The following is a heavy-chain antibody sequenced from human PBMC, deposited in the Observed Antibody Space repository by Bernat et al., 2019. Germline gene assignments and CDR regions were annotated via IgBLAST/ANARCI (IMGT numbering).Heavy chain of an antibody. CDR2: IYYSGST. CDR1: GGSISSSSYY. J-gene: IGHJ4*02. V-gene: IGHV4-39*01. Sequence: QLQLQESGPGLVKPSETLSLTCTVSGGSISSSSYYCGWIRQPPGKGLAWIGSIYYSGSTYYNPSLKSRVTISVYTSKSQFSLKLISVTAADAAVYYCARPGYDFRVHWGQGTLVTVSS. CDR3: ARPGYDFRVH. D-gene: IGHD5-12*01.